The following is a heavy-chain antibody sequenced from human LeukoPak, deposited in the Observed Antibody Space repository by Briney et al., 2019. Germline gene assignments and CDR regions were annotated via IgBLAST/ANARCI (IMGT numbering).Heavy chain of an antibody. Sequence: GESLKISCKGSGYSFTSYWIGWVRQMPGKGLEWMGIIYPGDSDTRYSPSFQGQVTISADKSISTAYLQWSSLKASDTAMYYCARGRYCSSTSCHRYYYYMDVWGKGTTVTIFS. V-gene: IGHV5-51*01. CDR2: IYPGDSDT. J-gene: IGHJ6*03. CDR3: ARGRYCSSTSCHRYYYYMDV. CDR1: GYSFTSYW. D-gene: IGHD2-2*01.